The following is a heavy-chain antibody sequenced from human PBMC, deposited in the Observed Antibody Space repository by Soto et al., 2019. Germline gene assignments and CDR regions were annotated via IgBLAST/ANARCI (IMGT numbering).Heavy chain of an antibody. V-gene: IGHV4-30-2*01. CDR1: GGSISRGGYS. Sequence: QLQLQESGSGLVKPSQTLSLTCAVSGGSISRGGYSWSWIRQPPGKGLEWIGYNYHNGSTYYNPSLRSRVTISVDRAKNQFSLKLSSVTAADTAVYYCASDPAIWGQGTMVTVSS. CDR3: ASDPAI. CDR2: NYHNGST. J-gene: IGHJ3*02.